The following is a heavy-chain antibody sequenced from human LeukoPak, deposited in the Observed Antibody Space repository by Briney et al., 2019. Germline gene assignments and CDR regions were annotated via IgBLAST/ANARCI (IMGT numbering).Heavy chain of an antibody. CDR3: AAMFYYYGMDV. J-gene: IGHJ6*02. Sequence: SAKVSCKASGGTFSSYVISWVRQAPGQGLEWMGRIIPILGIANYAQKFQGRVTITADKSTSTAYMELSSLRSEDTAVYYCAAMFYYYGMDVWGQGTTVTVSS. V-gene: IGHV1-69*04. D-gene: IGHD3-10*02. CDR1: GGTFSSYV. CDR2: IIPILGIA.